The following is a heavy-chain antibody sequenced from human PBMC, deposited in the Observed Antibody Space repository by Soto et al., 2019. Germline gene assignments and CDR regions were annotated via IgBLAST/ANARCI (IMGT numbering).Heavy chain of an antibody. J-gene: IGHJ5*02. CDR2: ISGSGGST. V-gene: IGHV3-23*01. CDR3: AKEVTMIVVVENWFDP. D-gene: IGHD3-22*01. CDR1: GFTFSSYA. Sequence: EVQLLESGGGLVQPGGSLRLSCAASGFTFSSYAMSWVRQAPGKGLEWVSAISGSGGSTYYADSVKGLFTISRDNSKNTLYLQMNSLRAEDTAVYYCAKEVTMIVVVENWFDPWGQGTLVTVSS.